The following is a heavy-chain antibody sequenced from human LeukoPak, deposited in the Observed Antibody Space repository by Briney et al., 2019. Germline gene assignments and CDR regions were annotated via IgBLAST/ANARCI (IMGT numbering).Heavy chain of an antibody. CDR2: IYYSGST. CDR3: ARVGGYDSSGYYHDAFDI. D-gene: IGHD3-22*01. J-gene: IGHJ3*02. Sequence: SETLSLTCTVSGGSISSYYWSWIRQPPGKGLEWIGYIYYSGSTNYNPSLKSRVTISVDTSKNQFSLKLSSVTAADTAVYYCARVGGYDSSGYYHDAFDIWGQGTMVTVSS. CDR1: GGSISSYY. V-gene: IGHV4-59*01.